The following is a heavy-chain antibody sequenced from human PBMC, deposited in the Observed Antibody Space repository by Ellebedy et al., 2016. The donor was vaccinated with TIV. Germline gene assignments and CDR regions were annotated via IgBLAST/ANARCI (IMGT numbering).Heavy chain of an antibody. CDR3: ARVVGSRVFQLPVVMDV. D-gene: IGHD1-7*01. J-gene: IGHJ6*02. CDR1: GDSISVSTTNY. CDR2: IYNKGGA. V-gene: IGHV4-39*07. Sequence: SETLSLXCSVSGDSISVSTTNYWGWIRQPPGKGLQWIGNIYNKGGAYYNRSLKSRVTISLDTSKKQFSLRLNSVTAADTATYYCARVVGSRVFQLPVVMDVWGRGTTVTVSS.